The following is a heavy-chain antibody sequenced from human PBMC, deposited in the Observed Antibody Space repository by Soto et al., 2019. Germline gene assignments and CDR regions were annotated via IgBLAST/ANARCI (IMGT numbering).Heavy chain of an antibody. CDR2: INHSGST. J-gene: IGHJ4*02. V-gene: IGHV4-34*01. CDR3: ARGKLSDYVWGSYRYHFDY. Sequence: PSETLSLTCAVYGGSFSGYYWRWIRQPPGKGLEWMGEINHSGSTNYNPSLKSRVTISVDTSKNQFSLKLSSVTAADTAVYYCARGKLSDYVWGSYRYHFDYWGQGTVVTVSS. CDR1: GGSFSGYY. D-gene: IGHD3-16*02.